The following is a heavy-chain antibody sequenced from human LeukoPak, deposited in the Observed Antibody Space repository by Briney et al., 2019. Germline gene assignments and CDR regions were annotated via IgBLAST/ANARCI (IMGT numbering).Heavy chain of an antibody. D-gene: IGHD3-10*01. CDR2: ISYGGSNK. CDR1: GFTFSSYA. J-gene: IGHJ4*02. Sequence: PGRSLRLSCAASGFTFSSYAMHWVRQAPGKGLEWVAVISYGGSNKYYADSVKGRFTISRDNSKNTLYLQMNSLRAEDTAVYYCARPGVGELSSGDDYWGQGTLVTVSS. V-gene: IGHV3-30*04. CDR3: ARPGVGELSSGDDY.